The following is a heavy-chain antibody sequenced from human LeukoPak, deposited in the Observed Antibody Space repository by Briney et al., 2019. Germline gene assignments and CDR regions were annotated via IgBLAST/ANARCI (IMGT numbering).Heavy chain of an antibody. CDR3: ARLSSSGWYPAYFDY. CDR1: GGSFSGYY. CDR2: INHSGST. J-gene: IGHJ4*02. Sequence: PSETLSLTCAVYGGSFSGYYWSWIRQPPGKGLEWIGEINHSGSTNYNPSLKSRVTISVDTSKNQFSQKLSSVTAADTAVYYCARLSSSGWYPAYFDYWGQGTLVTVSS. D-gene: IGHD6-19*01. V-gene: IGHV4-34*01.